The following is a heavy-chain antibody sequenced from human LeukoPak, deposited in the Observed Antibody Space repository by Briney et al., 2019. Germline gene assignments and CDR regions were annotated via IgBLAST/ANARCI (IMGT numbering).Heavy chain of an antibody. Sequence: GGSLRLSCAASGFTFSSYAMSWVRQAPGKGLEWVSAISGSGGSTYYADSVKGRFTISGDNAKNSLYLQRNSLRAEDTAVYYCARPATLSRSYFEYWGQGTLVTVSS. CDR2: ISGSGGST. V-gene: IGHV3-23*01. J-gene: IGHJ4*02. CDR3: ARPATLSRSYFEY. CDR1: GFTFSSYA.